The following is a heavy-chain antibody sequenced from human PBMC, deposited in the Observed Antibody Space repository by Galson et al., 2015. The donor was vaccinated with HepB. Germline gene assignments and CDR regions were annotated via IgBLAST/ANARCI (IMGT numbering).Heavy chain of an antibody. J-gene: IGHJ4*02. V-gene: IGHV3-13*01. CDR3: ARGNYGDFVPDY. CDR2: IGSAGEK. CDR1: GFTFGSYD. D-gene: IGHD4-17*01. Sequence: SLRLSCAASGFTFGSYDMLWVRQGPGKRLEWVSSIGSAGEKYYLGSVKGRFNISRDNADASLFLQMSSLRVGDTAVCYCARGNYGDFVPDYWGQGILVTVSS.